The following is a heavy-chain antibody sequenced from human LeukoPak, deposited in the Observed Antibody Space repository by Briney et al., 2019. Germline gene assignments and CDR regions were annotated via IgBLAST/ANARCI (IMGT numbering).Heavy chain of an antibody. CDR3: ARDPPLVSGPVHYYYYMDV. CDR2: ITWNGGST. J-gene: IGHJ6*03. CDR1: GFSFNDYG. Sequence: RAGGSLRLSCAASGFSFNDYGMSWVRQAPGQGPEWVSGITWNGGSTDYAASVKGRFTISRDNAKNSLYLQMNSLRAEDTAVYYCARDPPLVSGPVHYYYYMDVWGKGTTVTVSS. D-gene: IGHD5/OR15-5a*01. V-gene: IGHV3-20*04.